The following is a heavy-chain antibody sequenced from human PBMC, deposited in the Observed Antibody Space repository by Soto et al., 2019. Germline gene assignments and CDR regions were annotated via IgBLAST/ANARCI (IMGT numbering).Heavy chain of an antibody. Sequence: QVQLQQWGAGLLKPSETMSLTCAVYGGSFSTYHWSWIRQPPGKGLEWIGEVNDVGGTNYNPSLQSRVALSIDTSKNQFSLKLTSVTAADTAVYYCARGRRDSSSSYYYYFMDVWGEGTTVTVSS. D-gene: IGHD6-6*01. J-gene: IGHJ6*03. CDR1: GGSFSTYH. CDR3: ARGRRDSSSSYYYYFMDV. CDR2: VNDVGGT. V-gene: IGHV4-34*01.